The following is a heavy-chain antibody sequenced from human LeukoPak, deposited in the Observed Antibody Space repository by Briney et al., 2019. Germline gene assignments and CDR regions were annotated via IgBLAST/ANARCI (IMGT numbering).Heavy chain of an antibody. CDR1: GFTFSSYW. J-gene: IGHJ4*02. D-gene: IGHD6-13*01. CDR2: IYYSGST. V-gene: IGHV4-59*08. Sequence: GSLRLSCAASGFTFSSYWMSWVRQAPGKGLEWIGYIYYSGSTNYNPSLKSRVTISVDRSKNQFSLKLSSVTAADTAVYYCARMGPAAAGVIDWGQGTLVSVSS. CDR3: ARMGPAAAGVID.